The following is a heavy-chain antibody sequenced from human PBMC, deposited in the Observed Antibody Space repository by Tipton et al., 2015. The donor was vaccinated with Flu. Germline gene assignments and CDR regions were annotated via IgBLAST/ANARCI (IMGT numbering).Heavy chain of an antibody. CDR3: ARDRYCSGGSCHRTDY. J-gene: IGHJ4*02. CDR2: IYSGGST. CDR1: GFTVSSNY. D-gene: IGHD2-15*01. Sequence: GSLRLSCAASGFTVSSNYMSWVRQAPGKGLEWVSVIYSGGSTYYADSVKGRFTISRDNSKNTLYLQMNSLRAEDTAVYYCARDRYCSGGSCHRTDYWGQGTLVTVSS. V-gene: IGHV3-66*02.